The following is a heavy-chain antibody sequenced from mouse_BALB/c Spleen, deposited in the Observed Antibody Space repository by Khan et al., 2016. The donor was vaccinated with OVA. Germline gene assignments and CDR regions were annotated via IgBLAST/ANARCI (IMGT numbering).Heavy chain of an antibody. CDR2: ISSSGST. V-gene: IGHV3-2*02. CDR3: ARDGSRYNYAMDY. J-gene: IGHJ4*01. D-gene: IGHD2-3*01. Sequence: EVELVESGPGLVKPSQSLSLTCTVTGYSITSDYAWNWIRQFPGNKLEWMGYISSSGSTNYNPALKSRISITRDTSKKQFFLQLNSVTTEDTATYYCARDGSRYNYAMDYWGQGTSVTVSS. CDR1: GYSITSDYA.